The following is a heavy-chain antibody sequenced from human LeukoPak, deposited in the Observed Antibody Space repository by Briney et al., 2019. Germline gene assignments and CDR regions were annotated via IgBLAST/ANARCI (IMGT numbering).Heavy chain of an antibody. V-gene: IGHV3-48*01. CDR2: ISSASNTI. Sequence: PGESLRLSCAASGFTFSSYSMNWVRQAPGKGLEWSSYISSASNTIYYADSVKGRFTISRDNGKNSVYLQMNSLRAEDTAMYYCARDGWFGDYNWFDPWGQGTLVTVSS. CDR1: GFTFSSYS. J-gene: IGHJ5*02. CDR3: ARDGWFGDYNWFDP. D-gene: IGHD3-10*01.